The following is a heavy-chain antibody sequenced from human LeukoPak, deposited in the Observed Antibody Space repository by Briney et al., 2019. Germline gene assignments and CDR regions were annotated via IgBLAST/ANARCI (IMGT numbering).Heavy chain of an antibody. Sequence: GRSLRLSCAASGFTFSSYAMHWVRQAPGKGLEWVAVISYDGSNKYCADSVKGRFTISRDNSKNTLYLQMNSLRAEDTAVYYCASGRGYRYCSGGSCYGMDVWGQGTTVTVSS. CDR3: ASGRGYRYCSGGSCYGMDV. J-gene: IGHJ6*02. CDR1: GFTFSSYA. V-gene: IGHV3-30-3*01. CDR2: ISYDGSNK. D-gene: IGHD2-15*01.